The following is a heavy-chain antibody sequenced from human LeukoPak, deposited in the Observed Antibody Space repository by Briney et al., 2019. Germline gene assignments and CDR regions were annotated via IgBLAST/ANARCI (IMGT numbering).Heavy chain of an antibody. CDR2: MNPNSGNT. CDR3: ARRSIAARTKGGNGWFDP. CDR1: GYTFTSYD. J-gene: IGHJ5*02. Sequence: ASVKVSCKASGYTFTSYDINWVRQATGRGLEWMGWMNPNSGNTGYAQKFQGRVTMTRNTSISTAYMELSSLRSEDTAVYYCARRSIAARTKGGNGWFDPWGQGTLVTVSS. D-gene: IGHD6-13*01. V-gene: IGHV1-8*01.